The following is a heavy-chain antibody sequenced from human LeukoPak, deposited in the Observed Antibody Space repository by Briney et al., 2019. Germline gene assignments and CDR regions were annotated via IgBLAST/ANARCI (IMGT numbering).Heavy chain of an antibody. J-gene: IGHJ4*02. D-gene: IGHD3-22*01. CDR1: GFTFSGSA. V-gene: IGHV3-73*01. CDR2: IRSKANSYAT. CDR3: TTYDSSGYYNGAFYDY. Sequence: GGSLRLSCAASGFTFSGSAMHWVRQASGKGLEWVGRIRSKANSYATAYAASVKGRFTISRDDSKNTAYLQMNSLKTEDTAVYYCTTYDSSGYYNGAFYDYWGKGTLVTVSS.